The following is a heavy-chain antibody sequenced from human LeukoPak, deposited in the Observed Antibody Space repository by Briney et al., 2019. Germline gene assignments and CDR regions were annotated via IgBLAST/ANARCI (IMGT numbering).Heavy chain of an antibody. Sequence: SQTLSLTCAIPGDSASSNSAAWNWIRQSPSSGLEWLGRTYYRSKWYYDYAVSVKSRITINSDTSKNQFSLQLKSVTSEDTAVYYCARDRGGDSGYDKSFDPWGQGTLVTVSS. CDR1: GDSASSNSAA. V-gene: IGHV6-1*01. J-gene: IGHJ5*02. CDR2: TYYRSKWYY. CDR3: ARDRGGDSGYDKSFDP. D-gene: IGHD5-12*01.